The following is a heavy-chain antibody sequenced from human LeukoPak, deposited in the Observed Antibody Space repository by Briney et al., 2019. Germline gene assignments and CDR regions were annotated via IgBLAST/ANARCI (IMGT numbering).Heavy chain of an antibody. V-gene: IGHV1-24*01. CDR2: FDPEDGET. CDR3: ATKVIAVAGLFDY. D-gene: IGHD6-19*01. J-gene: IGHJ4*02. Sequence: ASVKGSCKVSGYTLTELSMHWVRQAPGKGLEWMGGFDPEDGETIYAQKFQGRVTMTEDTSTDTAYMELSSLRSEDTAVYYCATKVIAVAGLFDYWGQGTLVTVSS. CDR1: GYTLTELS.